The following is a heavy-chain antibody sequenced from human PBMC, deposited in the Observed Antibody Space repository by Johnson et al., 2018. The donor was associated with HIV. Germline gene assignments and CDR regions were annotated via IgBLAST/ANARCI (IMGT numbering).Heavy chain of an antibody. J-gene: IGHJ3*02. Sequence: QVQLVESGGGVVQPGRSLRLSCAASRFTFSSYALHWVRQAPGKGLEWVAIISYDGSNKYYADSVRGRFTLSRENAKNSLYLQLNSLRAGDTALYYCARGSYDGDAFDIWGQGTIVTVSS. CDR2: ISYDGSNK. CDR1: RFTFSSYA. D-gene: IGHD1-26*01. CDR3: ARGSYDGDAFDI. V-gene: IGHV3-30*14.